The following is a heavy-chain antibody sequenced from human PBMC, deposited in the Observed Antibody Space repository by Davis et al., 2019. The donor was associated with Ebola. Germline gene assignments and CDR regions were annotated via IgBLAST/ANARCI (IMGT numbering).Heavy chain of an antibody. D-gene: IGHD6-19*01. V-gene: IGHV3-23*01. CDR1: VITFSSYA. Sequence: GESLKISCTDSVITFSSYAMTWVRPAPGKGLEWVSAISGSGGCTYYADSVKGRFTISRDNSKKTLYLQMNSLRAEDTAVYYCAKDRDWQWLVMDGFDYWGQGTLVTVSS. J-gene: IGHJ4*02. CDR2: ISGSGGCT. CDR3: AKDRDWQWLVMDGFDY.